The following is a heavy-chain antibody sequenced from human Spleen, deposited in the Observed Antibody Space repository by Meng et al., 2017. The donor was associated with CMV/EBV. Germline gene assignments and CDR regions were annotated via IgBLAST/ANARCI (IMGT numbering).Heavy chain of an antibody. V-gene: IGHV3-23*01. CDR3: ARDAIENLGDNTIFGVAPFMDV. J-gene: IGHJ6*02. CDR2: VSGSGVYT. CDR1: GFTFRSYA. Sequence: GESLKISCAASGFTFRSYAMTWVRQAPGKGLEWVSSVSGSGVYTYFADSVKGRFAISRDNFKNTMFLQMNSLRVEDTAGYYCARDAIENLGDNTIFGVAPFMDVWGQGTTVTVSS. D-gene: IGHD3-3*01.